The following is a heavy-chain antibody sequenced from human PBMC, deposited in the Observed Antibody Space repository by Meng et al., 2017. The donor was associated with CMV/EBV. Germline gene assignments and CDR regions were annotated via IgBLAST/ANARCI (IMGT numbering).Heavy chain of an antibody. CDR1: GFTFSSYS. CDR2: ISSSSSYI. Sequence: GESLKISCAAFGFTFSSYSMNWVRQAPGKGLAWVSSISSSSSYIYYADSVKGRFTISRDNAKNSLYLQMNSLRAEDTAVYYCYITHGSMVRGVTDYYGMDVWGQGTTVTSP. V-gene: IGHV3-21*01. J-gene: IGHJ6*02. CDR3: YITHGSMVRGVTDYYGMDV. D-gene: IGHD3-10*01.